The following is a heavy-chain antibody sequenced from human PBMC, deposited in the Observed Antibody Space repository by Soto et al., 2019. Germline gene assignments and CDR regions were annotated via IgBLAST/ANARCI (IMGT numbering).Heavy chain of an antibody. CDR3: GRDVDRTSHLNWCDP. CDR1: GFSLTGYG. D-gene: IGHD5-12*01. CDR2: IWSHGNTE. J-gene: IGHJ5*02. V-gene: IGHV3-33*01. Sequence: QVQVVESGGGVVQPGRSLRLSCEVSGFSLTGYGMHWVPQAPGQGLEWVAVIWSHGNTENYADSVKGRFTISRDTSKNQVYLQMDSLKVEDTSVYYGGRDVDRTSHLNWCDPWGQGVMVTVSS.